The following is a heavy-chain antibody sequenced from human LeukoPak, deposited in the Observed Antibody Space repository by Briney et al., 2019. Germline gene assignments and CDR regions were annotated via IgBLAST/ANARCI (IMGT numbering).Heavy chain of an antibody. CDR2: INPSGGST. CDR3: ARGGERLRLGELSSYPYYFDY. V-gene: IGHV1-46*01. CDR1: GYTFTSYY. Sequence: ASVKVSCKASGYTFTSYYMHWVRQAPGQGLEWMGIINPSGGSTSYAQKFQGRVTMTRDMSTSTVYMELSSLRSEDTAVYYCARGGERLRLGELSSYPYYFDYWGQGTLVTVSS. J-gene: IGHJ4*02. D-gene: IGHD3-16*02.